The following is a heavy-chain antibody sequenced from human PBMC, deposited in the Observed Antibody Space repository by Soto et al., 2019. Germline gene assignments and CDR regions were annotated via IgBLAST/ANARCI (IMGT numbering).Heavy chain of an antibody. V-gene: IGHV4-39*01. CDR2: IHYTGSA. J-gene: IGHJ5*02. CDR1: GDSVSSRSFY. Sequence: QLQLQESGPGLVGPAETLSLTCTVSGDSVSSRSFYWGWIRQSPGKGVAWIGSIHYTGSAYYSPSFESRANTFVDTSKNQFSLNLWSLTATDTALYYCATQWRAFGGGWFDPWGQGTLVSVSS. D-gene: IGHD3-16*01. CDR3: ATQWRAFGGGWFDP.